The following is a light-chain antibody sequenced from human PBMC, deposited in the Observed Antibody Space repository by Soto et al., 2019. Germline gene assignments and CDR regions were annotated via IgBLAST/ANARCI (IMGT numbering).Light chain of an antibody. CDR1: SSDVGGYND. V-gene: IGLV2-14*01. CDR3: GSYTSSSYV. CDR2: EVS. Sequence: QSALTQPASVSGSPGQSITISCTGTSSDVGGYNDVSWYQQHPCKAPKLMIYEVSNRPSGVSNRFSGSKSGNTASLTISGLQAEDETDYYCGSYTSSSYVFGTGTKLTVL. J-gene: IGLJ1*01.